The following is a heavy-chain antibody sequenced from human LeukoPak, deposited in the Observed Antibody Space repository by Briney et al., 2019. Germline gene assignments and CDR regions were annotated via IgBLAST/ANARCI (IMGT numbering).Heavy chain of an antibody. CDR2: ISTNSDIR. CDR3: ARDWDAMNNCFVP. CDR1: GYTFTNYG. D-gene: IGHD1-26*01. J-gene: IGHJ5*02. Sequence: ASVKVSCKASGYTFTNYGISWVRQAPGQGLEWMGWISTNSDIRTYAQTLQGRFTMTTDTATTTAYMELNNLTFDDTAVYYCARDWDAMNNCFVPWGQGTPVTASS. V-gene: IGHV1-18*01.